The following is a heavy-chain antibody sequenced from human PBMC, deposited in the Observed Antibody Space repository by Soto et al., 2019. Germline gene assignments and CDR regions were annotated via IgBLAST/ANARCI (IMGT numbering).Heavy chain of an antibody. CDR1: GGSISSSSYH. CDR3: ARRLTLGVVGDQRVSNWFDP. V-gene: IGHV4-39*01. D-gene: IGHD3-16*01. CDR2: LYYSGST. J-gene: IGHJ5*02. Sequence: QLQLQESGPGLVKPSETLSLTCPVSGGSISSSSYHWGCIRQPPVKGLEWIGSLYYSGSTYYNPSLKSRVTIFVDTSKQQFSLKLSSVTAEDSAVYYCARRLTLGVVGDQRVSNWFDPWGQGTLVTVSS.